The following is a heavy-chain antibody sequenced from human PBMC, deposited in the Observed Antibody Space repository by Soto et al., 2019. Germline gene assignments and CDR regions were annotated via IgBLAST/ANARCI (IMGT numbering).Heavy chain of an antibody. CDR3: ARTPGIAVAITVFDY. CDR2: TYYRSKWYN. J-gene: IGHJ4*02. V-gene: IGHV6-1*01. CDR1: GDSVSSNSAA. Sequence: PSQTLSLTCAISGDSVSSNSAAWNLIRQSPSRGLEWLGRTYYRSKWYNDYAVSVKSRITINPDTSKNQFSLQLNSVTPEDTAVYYCARTPGIAVAITVFDYWGQGTLVTVSS. D-gene: IGHD6-19*01.